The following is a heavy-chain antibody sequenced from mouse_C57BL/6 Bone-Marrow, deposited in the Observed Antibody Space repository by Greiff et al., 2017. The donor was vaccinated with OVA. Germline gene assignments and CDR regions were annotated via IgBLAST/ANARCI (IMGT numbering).Heavy chain of an antibody. CDR3: ARGVGYAPWFAY. CDR1: GYTFTSYW. V-gene: IGHV1-64*01. J-gene: IGHJ3*01. Sequence: VQLQQSGAELVKPGASVKLSCKASGYTFTSYWMHWVKQRPGQGLEWIGMIHPNSGSTNYNEKFKSKATLTVDKSSSTAYMQLSSLTSEDSAVYYCARGVGYAPWFAYWGQGTLVTVSA. D-gene: IGHD2-2*01. CDR2: IHPNSGST.